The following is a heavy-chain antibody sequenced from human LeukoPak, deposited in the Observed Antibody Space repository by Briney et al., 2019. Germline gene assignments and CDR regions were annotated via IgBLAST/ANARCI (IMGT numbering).Heavy chain of an antibody. CDR3: TRDRGMIVVITGYFDY. V-gene: IGHV3-49*03. Sequence: GGSLRLSCTASGFTFGDYAMSWFRQAPGKGLEWVGLIRNKAYGGTTEYAASVKGRFTILRDDSKSIAYLQMNSLKTEDTAVYYCTRDRGMIVVITGYFDYWGQGTLVTVSS. CDR2: IRNKAYGGTT. D-gene: IGHD3-22*01. CDR1: GFTFGDYA. J-gene: IGHJ4*02.